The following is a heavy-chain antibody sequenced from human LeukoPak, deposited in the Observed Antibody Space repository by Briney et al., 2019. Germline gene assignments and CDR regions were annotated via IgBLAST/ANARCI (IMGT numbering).Heavy chain of an antibody. CDR3: TKDLMTGFSSGWYFGY. Sequence: GGSLRLSCAASGATLHSFAMSWVRQAPGKGLEWLAVTSGTEDSTHHADSVRGRFIISTDSSKKSLYLQMNSLRAEDTAVYYCTKDLMTGFSSGWYFGYWGLGTLVTVSS. D-gene: IGHD6-19*01. CDR2: TSGTEDST. J-gene: IGHJ4*02. V-gene: IGHV3-23*01. CDR1: GATLHSFA.